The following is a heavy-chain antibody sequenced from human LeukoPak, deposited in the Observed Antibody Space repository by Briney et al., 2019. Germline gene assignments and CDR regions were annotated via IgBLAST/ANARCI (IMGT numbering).Heavy chain of an antibody. CDR2: INPILGIA. V-gene: IGHV1-69*04. CDR1: RGTFSRYV. J-gene: IGHJ3*02. Sequence: ASVNVSCKASRGTFSRYVISWVGQAPGQGREGMGRINPILGIANYVQKFQGRATITAQESTQTAYMELNSLTYEDTAVYYFARVPTYYYDSSHPGQGAFDIWGQGTMVTVSS. CDR3: ARVPTYYYDSSHPGQGAFDI. D-gene: IGHD3-22*01.